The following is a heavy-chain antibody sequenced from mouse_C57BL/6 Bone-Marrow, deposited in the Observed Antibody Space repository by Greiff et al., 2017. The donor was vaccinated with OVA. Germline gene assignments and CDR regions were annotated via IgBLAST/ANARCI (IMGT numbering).Heavy chain of an antibody. Sequence: EVQRVESGGGLVKPGGSLKLSCAASGFTFSSYAMSWVRQTPEQRLEWVATISDGGSYTYYPDNVKGRFTISRDNAKNNLYLQMSHLKSEDTAMYYCARGYGRDYWGQGTTLTVSS. CDR1: GFTFSSYA. V-gene: IGHV5-4*01. CDR3: ARGYGRDY. D-gene: IGHD1-1*01. CDR2: ISDGGSYT. J-gene: IGHJ2*01.